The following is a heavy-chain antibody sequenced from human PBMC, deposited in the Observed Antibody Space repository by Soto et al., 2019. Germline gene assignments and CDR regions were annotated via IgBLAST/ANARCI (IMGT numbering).Heavy chain of an antibody. V-gene: IGHV4-59*08. CDR3: ARHSKKPGDFDYYYGMDV. CDR1: GGSMSPYY. Sequence: QVQVKESGPGLVNPSETLSLTCTVSGGSMSPYYWSWIRQPPGKGLEWIANIYYHGHTNYNPSFESRVTISIDTSKNQFSLKLNSMTAADTAVYYCARHSKKPGDFDYYYGMDVWGQGTTVTVSS. D-gene: IGHD3-3*01. J-gene: IGHJ6*02. CDR2: IYYHGHT.